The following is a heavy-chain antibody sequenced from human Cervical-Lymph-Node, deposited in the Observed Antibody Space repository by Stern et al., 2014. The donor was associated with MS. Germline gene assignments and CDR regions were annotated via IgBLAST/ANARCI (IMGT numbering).Heavy chain of an antibody. CDR1: GGSISRSTYY. V-gene: IGHV4-39*01. Sequence: QVQLQESGPGLVKPSETLSLTCSVSGGSISRSTYYWGWIRQPPGKGLEWIGSIYYSGTTYYNPSLKSRVTIATSTNQFYLRLTSVTAADTAVYYCARHDGWLPHYWSQGTLVTVSS. CDR3: ARHDGWLPHY. J-gene: IGHJ4*02. CDR2: IYYSGTT. D-gene: IGHD5-12*01.